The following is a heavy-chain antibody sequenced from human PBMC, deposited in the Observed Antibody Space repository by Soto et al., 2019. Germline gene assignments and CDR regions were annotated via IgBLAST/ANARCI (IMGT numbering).Heavy chain of an antibody. D-gene: IGHD3-10*01. Sequence: PGGSLRLSCAASGFTFSRYAMSWVRQAPGKGLEWVSAISGSGGSTYYADSVKGRFTISRDNSKNTLYLQMNSLRAEDTAVYYCAGTYYYGSGSYYPNDYWGQGTLVTVSS. CDR1: GFTFSRYA. V-gene: IGHV3-23*01. CDR2: ISGSGGST. CDR3: AGTYYYGSGSYYPNDY. J-gene: IGHJ4*02.